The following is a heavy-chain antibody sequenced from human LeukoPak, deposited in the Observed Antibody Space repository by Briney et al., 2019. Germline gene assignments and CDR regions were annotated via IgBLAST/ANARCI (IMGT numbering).Heavy chain of an antibody. CDR2: IYYSGST. D-gene: IGHD4-17*01. CDR1: GGSLSSYY. CDR3: ARAPGSTVTTTYRYCYYGMDV. J-gene: IGHJ6*02. V-gene: IGHV4-59*01. Sequence: SETLSLTCTVSGGSLSSYYWSWIRQPPGKGLEWIGYIYYSGSTNYNPSLKSRVTISVDTSKNQFSLKLSSVTAADTAVYYCARAPGSTVTTTYRYCYYGMDVWGQGTTVTVSS.